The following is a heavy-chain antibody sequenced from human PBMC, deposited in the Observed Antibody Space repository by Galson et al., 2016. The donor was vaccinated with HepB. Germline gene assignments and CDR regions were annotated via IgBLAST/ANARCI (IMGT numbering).Heavy chain of an antibody. V-gene: IGHV5-51*01. CDR1: GYTFTTHW. CDR2: IYPGDSDT. Sequence: QSGAEVKKPGESLKISCKSSGYTFTTHWIGWVRQMPGKGLEWMGIIYPGDSDTKYSPSLQGQVTMSADRSITTAYLQWRSLKASDTAMYFCARHASVGGVTTPFDYWGQGTLVTVSS. CDR3: ARHASVGGVTTPFDY. J-gene: IGHJ4*02. D-gene: IGHD4-17*01.